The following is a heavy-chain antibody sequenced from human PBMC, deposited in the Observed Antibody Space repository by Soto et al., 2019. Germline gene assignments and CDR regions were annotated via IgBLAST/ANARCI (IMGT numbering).Heavy chain of an antibody. CDR3: ARVVWDIVVVPAAQPDYYYYYMDV. J-gene: IGHJ6*03. V-gene: IGHV4-4*02. CDR1: SGSISSSNW. Sequence: PSETLSLTCAVSSGSISSSNWWSWVRQPPGKGLEWIGEIYHSGSTNYNPSLKSRVTISVDKSKNQFSLKLSSVTAADTAVYYCARVVWDIVVVPAAQPDYYYYYMDVWGKGTTVTVSS. D-gene: IGHD2-2*01. CDR2: IYHSGST.